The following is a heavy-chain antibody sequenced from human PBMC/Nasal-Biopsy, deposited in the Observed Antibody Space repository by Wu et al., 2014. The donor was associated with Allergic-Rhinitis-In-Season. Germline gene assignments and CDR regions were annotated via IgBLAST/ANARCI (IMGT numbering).Heavy chain of an antibody. V-gene: IGHV3-23*01. CDR3: ARAVVVVAALRGCFDI. D-gene: IGHD2-15*01. J-gene: IGHJ3*02. Sequence: GSGGSTYYADSVKGRFTISRDNSKNTLYLQMNSLRAEDTAVYYCARAVVVVAALRGCFDIWGQGTMVTVSS. CDR2: GSGGST.